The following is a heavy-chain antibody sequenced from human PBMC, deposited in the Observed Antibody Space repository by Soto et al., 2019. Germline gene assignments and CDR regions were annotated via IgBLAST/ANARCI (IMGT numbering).Heavy chain of an antibody. D-gene: IGHD1-1*01. CDR3: ASWLKEAGIGGNYYYAMDG. J-gene: IGHJ6*02. V-gene: IGHV1-18*01. CDR2: ISAYNGNT. CDR1: GFTFTSYA. Sequence: GASVKVSCKASGFTFTSYAITWVRQAPGQGLEWMGWISAYNGNTNYAQNLQGRVTMTTDTSTSTAYMELGSLTSDDTAVYYCASWLKEAGIGGNYYYAMDGWGQGTTVTVSS.